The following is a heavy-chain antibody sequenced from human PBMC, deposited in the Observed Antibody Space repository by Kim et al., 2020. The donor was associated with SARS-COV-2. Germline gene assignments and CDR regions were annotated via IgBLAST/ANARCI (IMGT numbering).Heavy chain of an antibody. D-gene: IGHD3-3*01. J-gene: IGHJ4*02. V-gene: IGHV3-21*01. CDR3: ARGVRFLEWLLLDY. Sequence: GGSLRLSCAASGFTFSSYSMNWVRQAPGKGLEWVSSISSSSSYIYYADSVKGRFTISRDNAKNSLYLQMNSLRAEDTAVYYCARGVRFLEWLLLDYWGQGTLVTVSS. CDR2: ISSSSSYI. CDR1: GFTFSSYS.